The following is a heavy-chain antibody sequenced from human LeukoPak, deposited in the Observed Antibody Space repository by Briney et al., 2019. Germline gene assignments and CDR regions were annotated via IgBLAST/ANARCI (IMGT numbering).Heavy chain of an antibody. Sequence: ASVKVSCKASGYTFTGYYMHWVRQAPGQGLEWMGWINLNSGGTNYAQKFQGWVTMTRDTSISTAYMELSRLRSDDTAVYYCARSGYYFGFDYWGQGTLVTVSS. CDR3: ARSGYYFGFDY. V-gene: IGHV1-2*04. CDR1: GYTFTGYY. J-gene: IGHJ4*02. CDR2: INLNSGGT. D-gene: IGHD3-22*01.